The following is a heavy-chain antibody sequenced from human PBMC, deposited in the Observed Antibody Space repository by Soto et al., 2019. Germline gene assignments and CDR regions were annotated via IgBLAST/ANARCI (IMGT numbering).Heavy chain of an antibody. CDR3: AGGVGTGLTEYFDY. Sequence: PSETVSLTCTVSGGSVNSDIYYWSWIRQPPGKGLEWIGFIYYTGSANYKPSLKSQVTISIDTSKNQFSLKLFSVTAEDTAVYYCAGGVGTGLTEYFDYWGQGTLVTVSS. D-gene: IGHD7-27*01. V-gene: IGHV4-61*01. CDR1: GGSVNSDIYY. J-gene: IGHJ4*02. CDR2: IYYTGSA.